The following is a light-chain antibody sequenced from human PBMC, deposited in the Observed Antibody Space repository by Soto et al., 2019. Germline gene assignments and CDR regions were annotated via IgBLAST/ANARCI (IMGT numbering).Light chain of an antibody. J-gene: IGKJ4*01. CDR1: QGIGSW. V-gene: IGKV1D-12*01. Sequence: DIQMTQSPSSVSASVGDRVSITCRASQGIGSWLAWYQQKPGKAPKLLIYAASSLQSGVPSRFSGSGSGTDFTLTINSLQSEDSATYYCQQSNSFLGLTFGGGTKVEMK. CDR2: AAS. CDR3: QQSNSFLGLT.